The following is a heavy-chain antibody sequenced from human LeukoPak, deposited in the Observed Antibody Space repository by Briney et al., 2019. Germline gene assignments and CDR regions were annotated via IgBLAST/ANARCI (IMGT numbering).Heavy chain of an antibody. V-gene: IGHV1-18*01. CDR2: ISAYNGNT. D-gene: IGHD3-16*01. J-gene: IGHJ4*02. CDR3: ASYYVWGSYIDY. CDR1: GYTFTSYG. Sequence: VASVKVSCKASGYTFTSYGISWVRQAPGQGLEWMGWISAYNGNTNYAQKFQGRVTITADKSTSTAYMELSSLRSEDTAVYYCASYYVWGSYIDYWGQGTLVTVS.